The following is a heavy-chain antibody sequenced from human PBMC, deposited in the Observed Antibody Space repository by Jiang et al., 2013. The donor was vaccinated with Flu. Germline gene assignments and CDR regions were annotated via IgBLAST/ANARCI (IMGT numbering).Heavy chain of an antibody. D-gene: IGHD3-3*01. Sequence: SGSGLVKPSETLSLTCTVSGGSISSYYWSWIRQPPGKGLEWIGYIYYSGSTNYNPSLKSRVTISVDTSKNQFSLKLSSVTAADTAVYYCARHAGPIFGVVSFAFDIWGQGTMVTVSS. CDR2: IYYSGST. CDR3: ARHAGPIFGVVSFAFDI. J-gene: IGHJ3*02. V-gene: IGHV4-59*08. CDR1: GGSISSYY.